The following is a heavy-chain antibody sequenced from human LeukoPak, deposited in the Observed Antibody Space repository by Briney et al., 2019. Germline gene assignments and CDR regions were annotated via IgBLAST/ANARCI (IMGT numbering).Heavy chain of an antibody. V-gene: IGHV3-21*01. CDR1: GFTFNTYT. D-gene: IGHD1-20*01. Sequence: RGSLRLSCAASGFTFNTYTMTWVRQAPGKGPEWVSSITSGSHYIYYADSVKGRFTISRDNAKNSLYLQMNSLRAEDTAVYYCARDITGTTSFDYWGQGTLVTVSS. CDR3: ARDITGTTSFDY. CDR2: ITSGSHYI. J-gene: IGHJ4*02.